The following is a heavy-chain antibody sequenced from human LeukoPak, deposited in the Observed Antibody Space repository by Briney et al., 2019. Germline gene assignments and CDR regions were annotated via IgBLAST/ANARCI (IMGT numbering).Heavy chain of an antibody. Sequence: ASVKVSCKASGYTFTGYYMHWVRQAPGQGLEWMGWINPNSGGTNYAQKFQGRVTMTRDTSISTAYMELSSLRSEDTAVYYCAREGLSGIAAAEGYFDYWGQGTLVTVSS. CDR3: AREGLSGIAAAEGYFDY. V-gene: IGHV1-2*02. J-gene: IGHJ4*02. CDR2: INPNSGGT. CDR1: GYTFTGYY. D-gene: IGHD6-13*01.